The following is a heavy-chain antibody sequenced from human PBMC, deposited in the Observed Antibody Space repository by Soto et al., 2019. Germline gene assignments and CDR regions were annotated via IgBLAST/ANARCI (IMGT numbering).Heavy chain of an antibody. J-gene: IGHJ6*02. V-gene: IGHV3-23*01. CDR3: VKCTNSWYYYGMDV. D-gene: IGHD6-13*01. Sequence: WGSLRLSCSAFGFTCISYAVRWVLQAQGRGLEWAYAISGVGCRRYYADPVKGRFTLSRDNCKSSLYVQKNSGKAEDNALYKSVKCTNSWYYYGMDVWAQGTPVTVSS. CDR2: ISGVGCRR. CDR1: GFTCISYA.